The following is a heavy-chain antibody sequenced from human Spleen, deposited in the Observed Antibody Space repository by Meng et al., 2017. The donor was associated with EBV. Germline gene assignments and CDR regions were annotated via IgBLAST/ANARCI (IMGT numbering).Heavy chain of an antibody. J-gene: IGHJ4*02. CDR1: GGSFSGYY. V-gene: IGHV4-34*01. D-gene: IGHD5-24*01. CDR3: AGEMVTEYYFDY. Sequence: QEQLQQWGAGLLKPSETLSLTGAVYGGSFSGYYWRWIRQPPGKGPEWIGEINHSGSTNYNPSLKSRVTISVDTSKNQFSLKLSSVTAADTAVYYCAGEMVTEYYFDYWGQGTLVTVSS. CDR2: INHSGST.